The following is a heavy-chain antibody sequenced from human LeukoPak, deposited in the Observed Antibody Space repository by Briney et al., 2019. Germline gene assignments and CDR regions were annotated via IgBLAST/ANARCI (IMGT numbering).Heavy chain of an antibody. CDR2: ISSSSSTI. J-gene: IGHJ4*02. D-gene: IGHD1-26*01. CDR3: ARSSTGEWELLVYFDY. V-gene: IGHV3-48*04. Sequence: PGGSLRLSCAASGFTFSSYSKNWVRQAPGKGLEWVSYISSSSSTIYYADSVKGRFTISRDNAKNSLYLQMNSLRAEDTAVYYCARSSTGEWELLVYFDYWGQGTLVTVSS. CDR1: GFTFSSYS.